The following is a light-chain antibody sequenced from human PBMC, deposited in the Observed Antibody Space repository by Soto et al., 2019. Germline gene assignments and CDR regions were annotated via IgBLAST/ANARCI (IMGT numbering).Light chain of an antibody. Sequence: EIVLTQSPGTLSLSPGERATLSCRASQSVSSSYLAWYQKKPGQAPRLLIYGASSRATGIPDRFSGSGSGTDFPLTISRLEPEDFAVYYCQQYGSSPPITFGQGTRLEIK. J-gene: IGKJ5*01. V-gene: IGKV3-20*01. CDR2: GAS. CDR3: QQYGSSPPIT. CDR1: QSVSSSY.